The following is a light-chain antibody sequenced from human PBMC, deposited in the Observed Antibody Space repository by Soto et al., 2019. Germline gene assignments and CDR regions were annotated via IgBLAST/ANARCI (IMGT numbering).Light chain of an antibody. J-gene: IGLJ2*01. CDR3: AAWDDSRNAVV. V-gene: IGLV1-44*01. CDR2: SNN. CDR1: RSNIGSNT. Sequence: QSVLTQPPSASGTPGQRVTISCSGSRSNIGSNTVNWYQQLPGTAPKLLIYSNNHRPSGVPDRFSGSKSGTSASLAISGLQSEDEADYYCAAWDDSRNAVVFGGGTKLTVL.